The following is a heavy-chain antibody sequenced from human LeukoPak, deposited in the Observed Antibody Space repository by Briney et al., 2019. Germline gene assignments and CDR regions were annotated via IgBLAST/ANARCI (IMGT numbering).Heavy chain of an antibody. CDR2: ISAYNGNT. J-gene: IGHJ4*02. CDR1: GYTFTSYG. Sequence: ASVKVSCKASGYTFTSYGISWVRQAPGQGLEWMGWISAYNGNTNYAQKLQGRVTMTTDTSTSTAYMELRSLRSDDTAVYYCARDQYDYVWGSLSDYWGQGTLVTVSS. V-gene: IGHV1-18*01. CDR3: ARDQYDYVWGSLSDY. D-gene: IGHD3-16*01.